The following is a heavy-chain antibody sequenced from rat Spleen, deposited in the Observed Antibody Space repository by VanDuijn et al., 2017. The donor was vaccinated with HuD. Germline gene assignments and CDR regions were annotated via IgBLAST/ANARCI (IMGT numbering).Heavy chain of an antibody. D-gene: IGHD2-1*01. CDR3: ARRYDFDY. J-gene: IGHJ2*01. V-gene: IGHV5-7*01. Sequence: EVQLVESGGGLVQPGRSLTLSCAASGFTFSDYSMAWVRQAPKKGPEWVATISYDGLGTYYRDSVKGRFTISRDNPKSTLYLQMDSLGSEDTATYYCARRYDFDYWGQGVMVTVSS. CDR2: ISYDGLGT. CDR1: GFTFSDYS.